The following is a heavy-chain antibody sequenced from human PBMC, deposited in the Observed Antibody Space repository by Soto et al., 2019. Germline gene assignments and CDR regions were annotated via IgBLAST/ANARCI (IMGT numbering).Heavy chain of an antibody. J-gene: IGHJ5*02. V-gene: IGHV4-4*02. D-gene: IGHD2-21*02. Sequence: SATRSLTCGVSGGTVASSHWWSWVRQSPGRGLEWIGNVYHTGDTNFNPSLQSRVTFSVDKSNNQFSLRLTSVTAADTAVYFCAREIVTAGGNNYFDPWGPGTLVTVSS. CDR2: VYHTGDT. CDR1: GGTVASSHW. CDR3: AREIVTAGGNNYFDP.